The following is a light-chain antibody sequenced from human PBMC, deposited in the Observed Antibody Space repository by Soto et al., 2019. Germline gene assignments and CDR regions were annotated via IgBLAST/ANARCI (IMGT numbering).Light chain of an antibody. CDR1: SSNIGTGYD. CDR3: QSYDSILSAPI. Sequence: QSVLTQPHSVSGALGQRVTISCAGTSSNIGTGYDVHWYQQLPDTAPQLIIYEIDNRPSGVPDRFSGSRSGTSASLAITGLEAEDEADYYCQSYDSILSAPIFGGGTKLTVL. V-gene: IGLV1-40*01. CDR2: EID. J-gene: IGLJ2*01.